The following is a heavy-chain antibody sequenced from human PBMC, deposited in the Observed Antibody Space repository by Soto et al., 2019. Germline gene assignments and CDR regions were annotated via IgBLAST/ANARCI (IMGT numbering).Heavy chain of an antibody. CDR3: AKYSSGWYPLDY. Sequence: QVQLVESGGGVVQPGRSLRLSCAASGFTFSSYGMHWVRQAPGKGLEWVAVISYDGSNKYYADSVKGRFTISRDNSKNPLYLQMNSLRAEDTAVYYCAKYSSGWYPLDYWGQGTLVTVSS. J-gene: IGHJ4*02. V-gene: IGHV3-30*18. CDR1: GFTFSSYG. CDR2: ISYDGSNK. D-gene: IGHD6-19*01.